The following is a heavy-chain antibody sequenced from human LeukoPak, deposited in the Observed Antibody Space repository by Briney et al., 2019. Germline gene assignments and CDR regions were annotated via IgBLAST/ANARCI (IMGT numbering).Heavy chain of an antibody. CDR2: INPNSGGT. V-gene: IGHV1-2*02. J-gene: IGHJ4*02. CDR3: ARAIAGAGSKGYFDY. CDR1: GYTFTSNY. Sequence: GASVKVSCKAFGYTFTSNYMHWVRQAPGQGLEWMGWINPNSGGTNYAQKFQDRVTMTRDTSISTAYMELSRLRSDDTAVYYCARAIAGAGSKGYFDYWGQGTLVTVSS. D-gene: IGHD6-13*01.